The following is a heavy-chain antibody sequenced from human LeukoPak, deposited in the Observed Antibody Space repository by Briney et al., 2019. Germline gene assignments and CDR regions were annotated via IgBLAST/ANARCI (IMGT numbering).Heavy chain of an antibody. CDR3: ARDLYYGSGSYYHDY. CDR2: ISSSGSTI. Sequence: GGSLRLSCAASGFTFSSYEMNGVRQATGKGLEGVSYISSSGSTIYYADSVKGRFTISRDNAKNSLYLQMNSLRAEDTAVYYCARDLYYGSGSYYHDYWGQGTLVTVSS. J-gene: IGHJ4*02. CDR1: GFTFSSYE. V-gene: IGHV3-48*03. D-gene: IGHD3-10*01.